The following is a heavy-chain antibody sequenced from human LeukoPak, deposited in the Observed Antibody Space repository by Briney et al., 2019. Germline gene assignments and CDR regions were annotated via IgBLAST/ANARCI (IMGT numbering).Heavy chain of an antibody. J-gene: IGHJ5*02. CDR2: ISSSSSYI. CDR3: AREDPRGGLLRTNWFDP. CDR1: GFTFSSYS. D-gene: IGHD3-10*01. V-gene: IGHV3-21*01. Sequence: GGSLRLSCAASGFTFSSYSMNWVRQAPGKGLEWVSSISSSSSYIYYADSVKGRFTISRDNAKNSLYLQMNSLRAEDTAVYYCAREDPRGGLLRTNWFDPWGQGTLVTVSS.